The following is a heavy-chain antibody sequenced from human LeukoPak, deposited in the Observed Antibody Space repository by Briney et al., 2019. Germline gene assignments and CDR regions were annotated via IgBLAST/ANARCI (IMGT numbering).Heavy chain of an antibody. CDR1: GFAFSSYA. CDR3: AKGSGYSSGWYTIDF. Sequence: GGSLRLSCAASGFAFSSYAMSWVRQAPGKGLAWVSTISGGSGSTYCADSVKGQFTISRDNSKNTLYLQMNSLRAEDTAVYYCAKGSGYSSGWYTIDFWGQGTLVTVSS. CDR2: ISGGSGST. V-gene: IGHV3-23*01. J-gene: IGHJ4*02. D-gene: IGHD6-19*01.